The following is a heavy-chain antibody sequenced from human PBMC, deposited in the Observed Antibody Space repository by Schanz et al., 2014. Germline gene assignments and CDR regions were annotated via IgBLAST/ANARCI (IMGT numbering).Heavy chain of an antibody. Sequence: QAQLVESGGGVVQPGRSLRLSCVASGFTFISYDIHWVRQAPGKGLEWVAVIRYDGRNKNFVESVKGRFTISRDNSKNTLFLQMSSLRAEDTAVYYCARSGSSNWYFFDYWGQGTLVTVSS. CDR2: IRYDGRNK. J-gene: IGHJ4*02. CDR3: ARSGSSNWYFFDY. CDR1: GFTFISYD. D-gene: IGHD6-13*01. V-gene: IGHV3-33*01.